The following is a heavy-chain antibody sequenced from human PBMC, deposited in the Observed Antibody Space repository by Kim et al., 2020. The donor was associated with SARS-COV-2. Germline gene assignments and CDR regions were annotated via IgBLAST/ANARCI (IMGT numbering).Heavy chain of an antibody. V-gene: IGHV1-69*01. CDR3: VPVRGARWFDP. Sequence: ANYAQKFQGRVTITADESTSTAYMELSSLRSEDTAVYYCVPVRGARWFDPWGQGTLVTVSS. J-gene: IGHJ5*02. D-gene: IGHD3-10*01. CDR2: A.